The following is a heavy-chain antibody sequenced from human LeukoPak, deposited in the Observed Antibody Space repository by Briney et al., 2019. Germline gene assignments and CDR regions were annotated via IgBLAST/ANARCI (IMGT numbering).Heavy chain of an antibody. V-gene: IGHV3-23*01. CDR2: ISGSGGST. Sequence: GGCLRLSCAASGCTFSSYAMSWVRQAPGKGLEWVSAISGSGGSTYYADSVKGRFTISRDNSKNTLYLQMNSLRAEDTAVYYCANPWTDAFDIWGQGTMVTVSS. J-gene: IGHJ3*02. CDR3: ANPWTDAFDI. D-gene: IGHD1-1*01. CDR1: GCTFSSYA.